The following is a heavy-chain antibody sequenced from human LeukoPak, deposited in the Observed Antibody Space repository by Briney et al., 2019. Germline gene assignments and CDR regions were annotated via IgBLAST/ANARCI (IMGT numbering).Heavy chain of an antibody. Sequence: SVKVSCKASGGTFSSYATSWVPQAPGQGLEWMGGIIPLFGTANYAQKFLGRVIITADESTSTTYMYLSSLKSEDTAVYYCAREWAGYGSGSYYYYWGQGTLVTVSS. CDR2: IIPLFGTA. J-gene: IGHJ4*02. CDR3: AREWAGYGSGSYYYY. D-gene: IGHD3-10*01. V-gene: IGHV1-69*13. CDR1: GGTFSSYA.